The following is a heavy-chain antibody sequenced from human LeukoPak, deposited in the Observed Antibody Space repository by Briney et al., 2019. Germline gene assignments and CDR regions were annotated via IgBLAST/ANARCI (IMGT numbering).Heavy chain of an antibody. V-gene: IGHV4-34*01. D-gene: IGHD3-10*01. CDR2: INHSGST. Sequence: SEALPLTCAVDGGSFFGYYWSWIRQPPARGLEWIGEINHSGSTNYNPSLKSRVTISVDTSKNQFSLKLSSVTAADTAVYYCARAFPRGGMAGYWGQGTLVTVSS. CDR3: ARAFPRGGMAGY. CDR1: GGSFFGYY. J-gene: IGHJ4*02.